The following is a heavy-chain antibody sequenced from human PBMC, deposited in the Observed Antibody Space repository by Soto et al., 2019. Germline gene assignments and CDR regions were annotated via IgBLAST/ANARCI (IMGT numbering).Heavy chain of an antibody. CDR3: AIVPSGWYRGSVL. Sequence: PXVALRRSCAASGFTFSSYPMSGVRQAPGEGLEWVSTISDSGGSTYYADSVKGRFTISRDDSKNTLFLQVSSLRAEDTAVYYCAIVPSGWYRGSVLWAQGTLVTVSS. CDR1: GFTFSSYP. D-gene: IGHD6-19*01. V-gene: IGHV3-23*01. J-gene: IGHJ4*02. CDR2: ISDSGGST.